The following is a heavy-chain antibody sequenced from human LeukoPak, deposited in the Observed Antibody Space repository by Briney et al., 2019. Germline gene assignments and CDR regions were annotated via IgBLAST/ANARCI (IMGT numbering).Heavy chain of an antibody. CDR2: ISSSGSYI. J-gene: IGHJ4*02. Sequence: PGGSLRLSCAASGFTFSSYSMNWARQTPGKGLEWVSSISSSGSYIYYADSVKGRFTISRDNAKNSLYLQMNSLRAEDTAVYYCARSGDWSGYYSIDYWGQGTLVTVSS. CDR1: GFTFSSYS. V-gene: IGHV3-21*01. D-gene: IGHD3-3*01. CDR3: ARSGDWSGYYSIDY.